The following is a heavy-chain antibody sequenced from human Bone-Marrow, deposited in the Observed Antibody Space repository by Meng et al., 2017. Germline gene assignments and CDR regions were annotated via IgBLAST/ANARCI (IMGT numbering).Heavy chain of an antibody. CDR2: IKSNSDGGTT. J-gene: IGHJ4*02. CDR3: ATGAAAADH. V-gene: IGHV3-15*01. D-gene: IGHD6-13*01. CDR1: GFSFTDAW. Sequence: EGQLVESGGGLVKPGGYLRLSCVASGFSFTDAWMSWVRQAPGKGLEWVGRIKSNSDGGTTDYAAPVKGRFTISRDDSKNTLYLQMNSLITEDTAVYFCATGAAAADHWGQGTLVTVSS.